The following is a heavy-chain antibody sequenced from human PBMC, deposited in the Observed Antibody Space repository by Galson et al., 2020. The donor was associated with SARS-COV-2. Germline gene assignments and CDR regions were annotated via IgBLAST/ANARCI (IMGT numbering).Heavy chain of an antibody. J-gene: IGHJ5*02. Sequence: ASVKVSCKASGYTFTSSGISWVRQAPGQGLEWMGWLSAYNGNTNSAQKLQGRVNMTTDTSTSTAYMELRSLRSDDTAVYYCARSGVSDFWGGYDSSWFDPWGQGTLVTVSS. CDR3: ARSGVSDFWGGYDSSWFDP. V-gene: IGHV1-18*04. CDR1: GYTFTSSG. D-gene: IGHD3-3*01. CDR2: LSAYNGNT.